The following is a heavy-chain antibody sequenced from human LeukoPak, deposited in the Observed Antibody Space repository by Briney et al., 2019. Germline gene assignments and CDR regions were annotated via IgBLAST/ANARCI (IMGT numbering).Heavy chain of an antibody. CDR2: IRRKTYGGTT. CDR1: GFTFSDYA. J-gene: IGHJ2*01. V-gene: IGHV3-49*05. D-gene: IGHD6-13*01. Sequence: KPGRSLRLSCTASGFTFSDYAMSWFRQAPGKGLEWVGFIRRKTYGGTTDYAASVKDRFTISRDDSESIGYLQMNSLKTEDTAVYYCTCPLAAAGNFWYFDLWGRGSLVTVSS. CDR3: TCPLAAAGNFWYFDL.